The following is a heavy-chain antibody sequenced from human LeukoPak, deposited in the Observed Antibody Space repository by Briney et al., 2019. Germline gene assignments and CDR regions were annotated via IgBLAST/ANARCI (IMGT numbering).Heavy chain of an antibody. CDR1: GGSISSYY. D-gene: IGHD7-27*01. J-gene: IGHJ3*02. V-gene: IGHV4-59*01. CDR3: ARGRGFYTGDAFDI. CDR2: IYYSGST. Sequence: SETLSLTCTVPGGSISSYYWSWIRQPPGKGLEWIGYIYYSGSTNYNPFLKSRVTISVDTSKNQFSLKLSSVTAADTAVYYCARGRGFYTGDAFDIWGQGTMVTVSS.